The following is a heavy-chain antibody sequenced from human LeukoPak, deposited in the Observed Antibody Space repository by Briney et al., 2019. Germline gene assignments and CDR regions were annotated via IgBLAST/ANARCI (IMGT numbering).Heavy chain of an antibody. V-gene: IGHV3-23*01. CDR1: GFTFNTYA. CDR3: AKDGVRGPMVRGVIITRGFDY. CDR2: ISGGGATS. J-gene: IGHJ4*02. D-gene: IGHD3-10*01. Sequence: PGGSLRLSCAASGFTFNTYAMSWVRQAPGKGLEWVSAISGGGATSYYADSVEGRFTISRDNSKNTLYLQMNSLRAEDTAVYYCAKDGVRGPMVRGVIITRGFDYWGQGTLVTVSS.